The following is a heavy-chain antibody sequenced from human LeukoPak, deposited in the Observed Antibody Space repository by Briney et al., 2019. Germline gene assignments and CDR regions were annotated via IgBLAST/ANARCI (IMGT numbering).Heavy chain of an antibody. V-gene: IGHV4-4*07. CDR2: IYSSGST. J-gene: IGHJ6*03. D-gene: IGHD2-15*01. Sequence: SETLSLTCTVSGGSVSSYYWSWIRQPAGKGLEWIGHIYSSGSTNCNPSLKSRVTMSVDTPKNQVSLKLSSVTAADTAVYYCARGSGPYYYYYMDVWGKGTTVTVSS. CDR3: ARGSGPYYYYYMDV. CDR1: GGSVSSYY.